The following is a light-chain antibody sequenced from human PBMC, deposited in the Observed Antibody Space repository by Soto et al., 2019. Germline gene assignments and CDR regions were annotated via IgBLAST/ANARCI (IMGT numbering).Light chain of an antibody. J-gene: IGKJ1*01. CDR1: QSIDSW. Sequence: DIQMTQSPSTLSASVVDSVTITCLATQSIDSWLAWYQQKSGKAPKLLIYTTSILESGFPSRCSGSGSGTEFTLTISGLQPDDFANYYCQQYPTWWTFGQGTKVDIK. CDR2: TTS. V-gene: IGKV1-5*03. CDR3: QQYPTWWT.